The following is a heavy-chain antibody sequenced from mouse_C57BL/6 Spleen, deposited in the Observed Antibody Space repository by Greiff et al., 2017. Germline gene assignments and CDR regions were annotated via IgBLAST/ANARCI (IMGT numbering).Heavy chain of an antibody. Sequence: QVQLKESGAELVKPGASVKMSCKASGYTFTTYPIEWMKQNHGKSLEWIGNFHPYNDDTKYNEKFKGKATLTVEKSSSTVYLGLSRLTSDDSAVYYSARSYYYSSSDFDGWGQGTTLTVSS. V-gene: IGHV1-47*01. J-gene: IGHJ2*01. CDR1: GYTFTTYP. D-gene: IGHD1-1*01. CDR3: ARSYYYSSSDFDG. CDR2: FHPYNDDT.